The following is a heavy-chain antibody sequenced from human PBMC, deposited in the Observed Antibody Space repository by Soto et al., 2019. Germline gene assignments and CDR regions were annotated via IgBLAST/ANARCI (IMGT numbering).Heavy chain of an antibody. V-gene: IGHV4-59*01. CDR2: IYYSGST. CDR1: GGSISSYY. D-gene: IGHD3-3*01. Sequence: TSETLSLTCTVSGGSISSYYWSWIRQPPGKGLEWIGYIYYSGSTNYNPSLKSRVTISVDTSKNQFSLKLSSVTAADTAVYYCARSPYYDFWSGYFDYWGQGTLVTVSS. J-gene: IGHJ4*02. CDR3: ARSPYYDFWSGYFDY.